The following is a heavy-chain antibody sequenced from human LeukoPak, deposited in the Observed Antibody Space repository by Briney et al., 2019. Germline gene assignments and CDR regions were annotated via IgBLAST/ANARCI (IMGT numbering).Heavy chain of an antibody. CDR3: ARVSGSSSPFDY. V-gene: IGHV4-39*07. CDR1: GGSISSSNYY. D-gene: IGHD1-26*01. J-gene: IGHJ4*02. CDR2: IYYSGNT. Sequence: SETLSLTCIVSGGSISSSNYYWGWIRQPPGKGLEWIGSIYYSGNTYYNPSLKSRVTISVDTSKNQFSLKLSSVTAADTAIYYCARVSGSSSPFDYWGQGTLVTVSS.